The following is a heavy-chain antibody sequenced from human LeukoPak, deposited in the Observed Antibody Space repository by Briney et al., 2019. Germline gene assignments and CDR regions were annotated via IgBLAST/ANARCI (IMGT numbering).Heavy chain of an antibody. CDR3: AKSVYHSGNY. J-gene: IGHJ4*02. D-gene: IGHD3-10*01. CDR2: ISGGTT. Sequence: GGSLRLSCAASGFTISTYGMSWVRQAPGKGLEWVASISGGTTYYADSVKGRFTISRDNSKNTVSLQMNSLRAEDTAVYYCAKSVYHSGNYWGQGTLVTVS. V-gene: IGHV3-23*01. CDR1: GFTISTYG.